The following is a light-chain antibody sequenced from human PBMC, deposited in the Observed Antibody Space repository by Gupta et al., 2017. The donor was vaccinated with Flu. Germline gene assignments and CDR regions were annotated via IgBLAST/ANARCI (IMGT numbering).Light chain of an antibody. Sequence: QVTQSPSSVSASVGDRVTMTCRTSQDINNWLAWYQQRPGKAPKLLIYAASSLQSGVSPRFSGSGSQTEFTLTISSLQPEDSATYYCQQANRFPYTFGQGTKLEIK. CDR2: AAS. CDR3: QQANRFPYT. J-gene: IGKJ2*01. CDR1: QDINNW. V-gene: IGKV1-12*01.